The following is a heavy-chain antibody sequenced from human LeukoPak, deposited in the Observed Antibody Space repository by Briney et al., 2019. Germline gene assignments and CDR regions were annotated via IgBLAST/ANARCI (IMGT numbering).Heavy chain of an antibody. CDR1: GFTFSSYG. V-gene: IGHV3-30*18. CDR2: ISYDGSNK. Sequence: PGGSLRLSCAASGFTFSSYGMHWVRQAPGKGLEWVAVISYDGSNKYYADSVKGRFTISRDNSKNTLYLQMSSLRAEDTAVYYCAKALSSSSWYLSGYFDYWGQGTLVTVSS. D-gene: IGHD6-13*01. CDR3: AKALSSSSWYLSGYFDY. J-gene: IGHJ4*02.